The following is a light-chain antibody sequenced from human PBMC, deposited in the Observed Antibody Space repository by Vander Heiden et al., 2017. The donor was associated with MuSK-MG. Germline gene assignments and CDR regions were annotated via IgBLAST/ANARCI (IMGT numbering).Light chain of an antibody. CDR1: QSISSW. J-gene: IGKJ1*01. CDR2: KAS. CDR3: QQYNSYWT. Sequence: DNQMTQSPSTLSASVGDRVTITCRASQSISSWLAWYQQKPGKAPKLLIYKASRLESGVPSRFSGSGYGTEFTLTSSSLQPDDFATYYCQQYNSYWTFGQGTKVEIK. V-gene: IGKV1-5*03.